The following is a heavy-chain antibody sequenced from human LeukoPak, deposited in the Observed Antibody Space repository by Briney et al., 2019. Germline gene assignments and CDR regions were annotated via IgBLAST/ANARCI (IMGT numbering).Heavy chain of an antibody. Sequence: GGSLRLSCAASGFTVSSNYMSWVRQSPGKGLEWVSVIYTGGDTYYAGSVKGRFTISRDNSKNTLYLQMNSLRAEDTAVYYCARGLPSGHDAFDIWGQGTMVTVSS. D-gene: IGHD3-10*01. V-gene: IGHV3-66*01. CDR2: IYTGGDT. CDR3: ARGLPSGHDAFDI. J-gene: IGHJ3*02. CDR1: GFTVSSNY.